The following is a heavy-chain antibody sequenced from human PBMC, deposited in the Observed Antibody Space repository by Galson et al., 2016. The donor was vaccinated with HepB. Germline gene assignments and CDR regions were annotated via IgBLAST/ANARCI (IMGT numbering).Heavy chain of an antibody. CDR3: ARLVVSGWPHYSYYGLDV. CDR2: MNPNNGNT. CDR1: GYTFTSFD. Sequence: SVKVSCKASGYTFTSFDINWVRQATGQGLEWMGWMNPNNGNTGYAQKFQGRVTMTRNTSISTVYMELSSLRSEDTAVYYCARLVVSGWPHYSYYGLDVWGQGTTVTVSS. D-gene: IGHD6-19*01. J-gene: IGHJ6*02. V-gene: IGHV1-8*01.